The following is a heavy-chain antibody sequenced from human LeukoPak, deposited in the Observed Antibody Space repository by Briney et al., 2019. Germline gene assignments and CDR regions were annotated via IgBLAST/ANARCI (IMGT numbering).Heavy chain of an antibody. Sequence: GGSLRLSCAASGFTFSSYWMSWARQAPGKGLEWVANIKQDGSEKYYVDSVKGRFTISRNNAKNSLYLQMNSLRAEDTAVYYCARVSSGWDYNFDYWGQGTPVTVSS. CDR3: ARVSSGWDYNFDY. D-gene: IGHD6-25*01. CDR1: GFTFSSYW. V-gene: IGHV3-7*01. J-gene: IGHJ4*02. CDR2: IKQDGSEK.